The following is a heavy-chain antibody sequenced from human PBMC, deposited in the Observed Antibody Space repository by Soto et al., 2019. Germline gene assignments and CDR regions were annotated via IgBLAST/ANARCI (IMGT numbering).Heavy chain of an antibody. CDR2: IDPSNSYV. V-gene: IGHV5-10-1*04. CDR1: EYSFSIFW. J-gene: IGHJ4*02. D-gene: IGHD3-10*01. Sequence: GESLKISCQAFEYSFSIFWISWVRQLPGKGLEWMGRIDPSNSYVAYSPSFQGQVTISVDRSARTAFLHWSSLKASDSATYYCARHQAGSGNANFDFWGQGSQVTVSS. CDR3: ARHQAGSGNANFDF.